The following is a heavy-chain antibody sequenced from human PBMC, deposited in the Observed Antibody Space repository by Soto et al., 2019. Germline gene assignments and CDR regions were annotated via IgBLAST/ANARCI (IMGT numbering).Heavy chain of an antibody. J-gene: IGHJ4*02. CDR3: ARDTAYYDSSGYWDY. CDR2: ISSSSSTI. D-gene: IGHD3-22*01. Sequence: EVQLVESGGGLVQPGGSLRLSCAASGFTFSSYSMNWVRQAPGKGLEWVSYISSSSSTIYYADSVKGRFTISRDNAKNSLYLQMNSLRDEDTAVYYCARDTAYYDSSGYWDYWGQGTLVTVSS. V-gene: IGHV3-48*02. CDR1: GFTFSSYS.